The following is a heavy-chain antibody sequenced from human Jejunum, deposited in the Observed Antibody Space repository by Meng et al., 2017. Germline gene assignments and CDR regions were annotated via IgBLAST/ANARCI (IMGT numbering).Heavy chain of an antibody. V-gene: IGHV4-61*01. CDR3: TGGPDSAKSGY. Sequence: QQSGPHLVRHHETLSPTCTVSGVHNNSGFYYWNNNKTPQPTKKKIIKNNHHSGSAHYNASLEGRVTMSLDTSKNQFSLRLTSVTAADSALYYCTGGPDSAKSGYWGQGTLVTVSS. J-gene: IGHJ4*02. D-gene: IGHD1-14*01. CDR2: NHHSGSA. CDR1: GVHNNSGFYY.